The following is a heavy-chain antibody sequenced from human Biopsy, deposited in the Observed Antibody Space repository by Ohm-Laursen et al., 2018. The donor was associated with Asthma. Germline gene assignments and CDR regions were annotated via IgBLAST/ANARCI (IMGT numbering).Heavy chain of an antibody. Sequence: SLRLSCTASGFTFSDYDMHWVRQAPGKGLEWVAVISYDGTNKDYADSVKGRFTFSRDNSQDTLSLEMNSLRVEDTAVYYCARDLRSDNWNPWGMDVWGLGTTVTVAS. J-gene: IGHJ6*02. CDR3: ARDLRSDNWNPWGMDV. V-gene: IGHV3-30-3*01. D-gene: IGHD1-20*01. CDR2: ISYDGTNK. CDR1: GFTFSDYD.